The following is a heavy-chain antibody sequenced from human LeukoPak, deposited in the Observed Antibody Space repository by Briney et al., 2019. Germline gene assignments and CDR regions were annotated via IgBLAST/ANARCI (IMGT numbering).Heavy chain of an antibody. V-gene: IGHV4-34*01. D-gene: IGHD3-10*01. CDR1: GGSFSGYY. CDR3: ARGPILAGIFRDWFDP. Sequence: SGTLSLTCAVYGGSFSGYYWSWIRQPPGKGLEWIGEINHSGSTNYNPSLKSRVTISVDTSKNQFSLKLSSVTAADTAVYYCARGPILAGIFRDWFDPWGQGTLVTVSS. J-gene: IGHJ5*02. CDR2: INHSGST.